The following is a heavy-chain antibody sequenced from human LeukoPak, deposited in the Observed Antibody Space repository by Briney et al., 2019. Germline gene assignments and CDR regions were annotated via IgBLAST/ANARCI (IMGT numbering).Heavy chain of an antibody. CDR1: GFHSSNFA. Sequence: PGGSLRLSCAASGFHSSNFAMHWVRRAPGKGLEWVALISYTGNNRNYADSVKGRFTISRDNSKNTLYLQMNSLRAEDTAVYYCAKAKYSGSSPFDYWGQGTLVTVSS. CDR2: ISYTGNNR. V-gene: IGHV3-30*18. D-gene: IGHD1-26*01. J-gene: IGHJ4*02. CDR3: AKAKYSGSSPFDY.